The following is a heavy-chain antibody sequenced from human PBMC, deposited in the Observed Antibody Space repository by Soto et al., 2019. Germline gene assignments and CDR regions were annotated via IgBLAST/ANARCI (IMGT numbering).Heavy chain of an antibody. D-gene: IGHD2-15*01. CDR2: ISGSGGST. V-gene: IGHV3-23*01. CDR1: GFTFSSYA. CDR3: ANSTVVVVAATPGVAWFDP. J-gene: IGHJ5*02. Sequence: GGSLRLSCAASGFTFSSYAMSWVRQAPGKGLEWVSAISGSGGSTYYADSVKGRFTISRDNSKNTLYLQMNSLRAEDTAVYYCANSTVVVVAATPGVAWFDPWGQGTLVTASS.